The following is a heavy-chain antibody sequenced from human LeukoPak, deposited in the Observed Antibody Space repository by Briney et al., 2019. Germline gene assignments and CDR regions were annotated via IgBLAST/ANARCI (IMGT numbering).Heavy chain of an antibody. J-gene: IGHJ6*02. D-gene: IGHD3-3*01. V-gene: IGHV1-18*01. Sequence: ASVKVSCKASGGTFSSYAISWVRQAPGQGLEWMGWISAYNGNTNYAQKLQGRVTMTTDTSTSTAYMELRSLRSDDTAVYYCARETYYDFWSRQDYYYGMDVWGQGTTVTVSS. CDR2: ISAYNGNT. CDR3: ARETYYDFWSRQDYYYGMDV. CDR1: GGTFSSYA.